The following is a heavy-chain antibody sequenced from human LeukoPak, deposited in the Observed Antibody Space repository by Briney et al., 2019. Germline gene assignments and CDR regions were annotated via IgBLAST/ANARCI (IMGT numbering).Heavy chain of an antibody. CDR1: GFTFSSYG. V-gene: IGHV3-30*18. CDR2: IPYDGSNK. J-gene: IGHJ5*02. D-gene: IGHD1-26*01. Sequence: GGSLRLSCAASGFTFSSYGMHWVRQAPGEGLEWVAVIPYDGSNKYYADSVKGRFTISRDNSKNTLYLQMNSLRAEDTAVYYCAKVSGSYPQNWFDPWGQGTLVTVSS. CDR3: AKVSGSYPQNWFDP.